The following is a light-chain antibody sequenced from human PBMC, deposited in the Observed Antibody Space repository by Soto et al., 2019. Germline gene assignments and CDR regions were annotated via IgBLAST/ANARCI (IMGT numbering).Light chain of an antibody. J-gene: IGKJ4*01. CDR2: AAS. CDR3: QQSYSTLLVT. CDR1: QKISTS. Sequence: DIQMTQSPSSLSASVGDRVTITCRASQKISTSLNWFQQKPGKAPKLLIYAASSLQSGFPSRFSGSGSGTDFTLTISNLQPEDIATYYCQQSYSTLLVTFGGGTKVEIK. V-gene: IGKV1-39*01.